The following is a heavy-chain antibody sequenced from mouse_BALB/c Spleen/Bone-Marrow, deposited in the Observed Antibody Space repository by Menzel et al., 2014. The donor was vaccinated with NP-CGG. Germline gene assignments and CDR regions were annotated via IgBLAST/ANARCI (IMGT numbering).Heavy chain of an antibody. CDR1: GYTFTDYY. CDR2: IYPGSGNT. D-gene: IGHD4-1*01. J-gene: IGHJ2*01. Sequence: VQLVESGPELVKPGASVKISCKVSGYTFTDYYINWVKQKPGQGLEWIGWIYPGSGNTKYNEKFKGKATSTVDTSSSTAYMQLSSLTSEDTAVYFCVRNWDPYWGQGTTLTVSS. CDR3: VRNWDPY. V-gene: IGHV1-84*02.